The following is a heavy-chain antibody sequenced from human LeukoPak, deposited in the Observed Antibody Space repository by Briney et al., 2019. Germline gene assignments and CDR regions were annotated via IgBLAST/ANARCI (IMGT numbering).Heavy chain of an antibody. D-gene: IGHD7-27*01. J-gene: IGHJ4*02. V-gene: IGHV4-30-2*01. CDR1: GGSISSGSYS. CDR2: IYPKGST. Sequence: SETLSLTCAVSGGSISSGSYSWSWIRQPPGKGLEWIGYIYPKGSTYYNPSLKSRVILSLDKSANQFSLNLSSVTAADTAVYYCARFSPRAMGNYLDFWGQGTLVTVSS. CDR3: ARFSPRAMGNYLDF.